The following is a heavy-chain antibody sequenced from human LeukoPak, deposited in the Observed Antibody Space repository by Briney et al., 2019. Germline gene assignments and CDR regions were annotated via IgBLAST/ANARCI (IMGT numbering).Heavy chain of an antibody. D-gene: IGHD3-10*01. CDR1: GGSFSGYY. V-gene: IGHV4-34*01. J-gene: IGHJ6*02. CDR2: INHSGST. CDR3: ARGVGKYYSSGSYYPRHYYYGMDV. Sequence: SETLSLTCAVYGGSFSGYYWSWIRHPPGKGLEWIGEINHSGSTNYNPPLKSRITISVDTSKNQFSLKLSSVTAADTAVYYCARGVGKYYSSGSYYPRHYYYGMDVWGQGTTVTVSS.